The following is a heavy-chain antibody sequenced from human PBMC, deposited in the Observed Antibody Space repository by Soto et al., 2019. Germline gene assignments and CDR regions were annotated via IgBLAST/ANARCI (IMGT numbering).Heavy chain of an antibody. Sequence: PGWSLRLSCAGSGFTFSDYGMHLVRQAPGKGLEWVAVISYEGSEEYYADSVKGRFTISRDNSKNTLFLQMNSLRPEDTALYYCAKVGSTGWYSNWLDTWGEGILVTVSS. D-gene: IGHD6-19*01. CDR1: GFTFSDYG. J-gene: IGHJ5*02. CDR3: AKVGSTGWYSNWLDT. V-gene: IGHV3-30*18. CDR2: ISYEGSEE.